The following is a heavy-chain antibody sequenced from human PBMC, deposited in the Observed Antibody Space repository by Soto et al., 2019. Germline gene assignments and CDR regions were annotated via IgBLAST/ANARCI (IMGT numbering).Heavy chain of an antibody. V-gene: IGHV4-59*01. CDR3: AREHYGGNSFDY. J-gene: IGHJ4*02. CDR1: GGSISSYY. Sequence: SETLSLTCTVSGGSISSYYWSWIRQPPGKGLEWIGYIFYSGSTNYNPSLKSRVTISVDTSKNQFSLKLSSVTAADTAVYYCAREHYGGNSFDYWGQGTLVTVSS. D-gene: IGHD4-17*01. CDR2: IFYSGST.